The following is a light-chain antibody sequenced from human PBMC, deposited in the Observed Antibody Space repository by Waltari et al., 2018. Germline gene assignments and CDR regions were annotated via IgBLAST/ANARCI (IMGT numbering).Light chain of an antibody. CDR2: AAS. Sequence: DIQMTQSPSSLSASVGDRVPITCRASQSISSYLNWYKQKPGKAPKLLIYAASSLQSGVPSRFSGSGSGTDFTLTISSLQPEXXXTYYCQQSYSTPLTFGGGTKVEIK. J-gene: IGKJ4*01. CDR3: QQSYSTPLT. CDR1: QSISSY. V-gene: IGKV1-39*01.